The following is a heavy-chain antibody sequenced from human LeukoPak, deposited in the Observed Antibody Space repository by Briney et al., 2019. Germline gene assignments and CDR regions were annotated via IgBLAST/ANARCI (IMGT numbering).Heavy chain of an antibody. V-gene: IGHV4-34*01. CDR1: GGSFSGYY. J-gene: IGHJ5*02. Sequence: PSETLSLTCAVYGGSFSGYYWSSIRQPPGKGLEWIGEINHSGSTNYNPSLKSRVTISVDTSKNQFSLKLSSVTAADTAVYYCARVVDPWGQGTLVTVSS. CDR2: INHSGST. CDR3: ARVVDP.